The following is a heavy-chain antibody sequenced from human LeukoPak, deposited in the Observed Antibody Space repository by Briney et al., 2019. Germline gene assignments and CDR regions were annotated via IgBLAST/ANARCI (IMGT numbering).Heavy chain of an antibody. CDR2: MNPSGGST. CDR1: GYKFTNYY. J-gene: IGHJ4*02. CDR3: AREPYGDYVGPGDY. D-gene: IGHD4-17*01. Sequence: VASVKVSCKASGYKFTNYYIHWVRQAPGQGLEWMGIMNPSGGSTNYAQKFQGRVTMTRDTSTSTVYMELSSLRSDDTAVYFCAREPYGDYVGPGDYWGQGTPVTVSS. V-gene: IGHV1-46*01.